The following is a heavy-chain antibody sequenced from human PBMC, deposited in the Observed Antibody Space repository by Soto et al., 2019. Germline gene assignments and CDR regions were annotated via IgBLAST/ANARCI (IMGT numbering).Heavy chain of an antibody. CDR1: GISSANLD. J-gene: IGHJ5*02. D-gene: IGHD2-15*01. Sequence: SVIQPLPRTVAGISSANLDGRWFRQSPGKGLEWIGQISDRGDINYNPPLESRVAISTDTSKNQVSLTLTAVNASDTAVYFCARGRHCFGPWAQGILGTGPS. CDR2: ISDRGDI. CDR3: ARGRHCFGP. V-gene: IGHV4-59*08.